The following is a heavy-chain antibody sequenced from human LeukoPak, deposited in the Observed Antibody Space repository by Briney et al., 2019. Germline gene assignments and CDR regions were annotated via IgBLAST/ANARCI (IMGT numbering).Heavy chain of an antibody. CDR3: AELGITMIGGV. Sequence: GGSLRLSCAASGFTFSSYSMNWVRQAPGKGLEWVSSISSSSSYIYYADSVKGRFTISRDNAKNSLCLQMNSLRAEDTAVYYCAELGITMIGGVWGKGTTVTISS. V-gene: IGHV3-21*01. CDR2: ISSSSSYI. D-gene: IGHD3-10*02. J-gene: IGHJ6*04. CDR1: GFTFSSYS.